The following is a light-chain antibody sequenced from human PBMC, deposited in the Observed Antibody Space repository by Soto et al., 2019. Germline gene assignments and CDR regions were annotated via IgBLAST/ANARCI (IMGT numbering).Light chain of an antibody. J-gene: IGLJ1*01. CDR2: EVI. CDR3: SSYAGTNNLYV. CDR1: SSDVGGYNY. Sequence: QSVVTQPPSASGSPGQSVTISCTGTSSDVGGYNYVSWYQQHPGNAPKLMIYEVIKRPSGVPDRFSGSKSGNTASLTVSGLQAEDEADYYCSSYAGTNNLYVFGTGTKVTVL. V-gene: IGLV2-8*01.